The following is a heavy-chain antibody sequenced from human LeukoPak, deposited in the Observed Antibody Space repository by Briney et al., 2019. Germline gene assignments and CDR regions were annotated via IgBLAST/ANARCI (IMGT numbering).Heavy chain of an antibody. J-gene: IGHJ4*02. Sequence: SETLSLTCTVSGGSISSGGYYWSWIRQHPGKGLEWIGYIYHSGNTYYNPSLKSRVTISVDTSKNQFSQKVSSVTAADTAVYYCARVDYGDYRLDYWGQGTLVTVSS. V-gene: IGHV4-31*03. CDR1: GGSISSGGYY. D-gene: IGHD4-17*01. CDR2: IYHSGNT. CDR3: ARVDYGDYRLDY.